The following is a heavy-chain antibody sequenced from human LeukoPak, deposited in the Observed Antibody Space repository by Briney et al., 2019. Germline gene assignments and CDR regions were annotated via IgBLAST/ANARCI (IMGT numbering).Heavy chain of an antibody. CDR1: GFTFSSYA. D-gene: IGHD2-15*01. J-gene: IGHJ4*02. V-gene: IGHV3-23*01. CDR3: AKGVVVAAALDY. CDR2: ICGSGGST. Sequence: GGSLSFSCAASGFTFSSYAMSWLRQAPGQGLEGGSAICGSGGSTYYADSVKGRFTISRDKSKNALYLQMNSLSAEDTAVYYCAKGVVVAAALDYWGQGTLVTVSS.